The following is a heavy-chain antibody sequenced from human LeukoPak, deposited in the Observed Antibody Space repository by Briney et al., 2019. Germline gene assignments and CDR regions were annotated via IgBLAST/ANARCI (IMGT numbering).Heavy chain of an antibody. D-gene: IGHD3-10*01. CDR1: GGSISSYY. CDR2: IYYSGST. CDR3: ARDAPSYGSGSYIFGY. J-gene: IGHJ4*02. V-gene: IGHV4-59*01. Sequence: SETLSLTCTVSGGSISSYYWSWIRQPPGKGLEWIGYIYYSGSTNYNPSHKSRVTISVDTSKNQFSLKLSSVTAADTAVYYCARDAPSYGSGSYIFGYWGQGTLVTVSS.